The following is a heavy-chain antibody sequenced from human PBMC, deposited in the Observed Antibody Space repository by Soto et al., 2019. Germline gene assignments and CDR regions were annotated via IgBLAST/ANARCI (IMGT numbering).Heavy chain of an antibody. D-gene: IGHD6-19*01. CDR2: ISGSNGDT. Sequence: QVQLVQSGAEVKESGASVKVSCKASGYTFTNYGVAWVRRAPGQGLEWMGWISGSNGDTKYAQNLQNRVSMTTDTSTMTAYMELRGLRPDYTAIYFCGRGCLAVSGTYDYWGQGTLVTVSS. CDR1: GYTFTNYG. CDR3: GRGCLAVSGTYDY. V-gene: IGHV1-18*01. J-gene: IGHJ4*02.